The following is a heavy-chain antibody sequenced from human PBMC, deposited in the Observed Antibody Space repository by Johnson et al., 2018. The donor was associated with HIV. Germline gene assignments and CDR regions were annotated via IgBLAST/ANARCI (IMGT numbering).Heavy chain of an antibody. Sequence: EVQVVESGGGLVQPGGSLRLSCAASGFSFSSYWMSWVRQAPGKGLEWVANTKQDGSEKYYVDSVKGRFTISRDNAKNSLYLQMNSLRAEDTALYYCAGEGTEDMIVVVTSRDDAFDIWGQGTMVTVSS. CDR1: GFSFSSYW. D-gene: IGHD3-22*01. V-gene: IGHV3-7*03. CDR3: AGEGTEDMIVVVTSRDDAFDI. J-gene: IGHJ3*02. CDR2: TKQDGSEK.